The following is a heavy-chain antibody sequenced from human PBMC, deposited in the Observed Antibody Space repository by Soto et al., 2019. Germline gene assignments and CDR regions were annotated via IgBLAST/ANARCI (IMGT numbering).Heavy chain of an antibody. CDR2: ISGNSRTI. Sequence: GGSLRLSCTASGFNFKNYNMNWLRQAPGKGLECVAYISGNSRTIYYADSVKGRLTISRDNAENSVFLQMNSLRAEDTSVYYCASGPWELDYWGQGTLVTVSS. V-gene: IGHV3-48*01. D-gene: IGHD3-10*01. CDR1: GFNFKNYN. CDR3: ASGPWELDY. J-gene: IGHJ4*02.